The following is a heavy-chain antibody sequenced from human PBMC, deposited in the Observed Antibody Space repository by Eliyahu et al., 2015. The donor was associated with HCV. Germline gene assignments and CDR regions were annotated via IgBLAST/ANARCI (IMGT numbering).Heavy chain of an antibody. CDR3: ARDGSFITGAFDI. Sequence: QVQLQQSGPGLVKPSQTLSXXCXXXXDXVSSNSAAWNWIRQSPSRGLEWLGRTYYRSKWYNDYAVSVKSRITINPDTSKNQFSLQLNSVTPEDTAVYYCARDGSFITGAFDIWGQGTMVTVSS. V-gene: IGHV6-1*01. CDR2: TYYRSKWYN. J-gene: IGHJ3*02. CDR1: XDXVSSNSAA. D-gene: IGHD3-10*01.